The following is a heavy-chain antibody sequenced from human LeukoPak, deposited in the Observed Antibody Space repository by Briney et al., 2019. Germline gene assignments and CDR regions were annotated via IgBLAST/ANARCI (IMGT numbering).Heavy chain of an antibody. D-gene: IGHD3-10*01. CDR3: ARGPIRAVRGDHDAFDI. V-gene: IGHV1-18*01. J-gene: IGHJ3*02. CDR2: ISAYNGNT. CDR1: GYTFTSYG. Sequence: GASVKVSCKASGYTFTSYGISWVRQAPGQGLEWMGWISAYNGNTNYAQKLQGRVTMTTDTSTSTAYMELRSLRSDDTAVYYCARGPIRAVRGDHDAFDIWGQGTMVTVSS.